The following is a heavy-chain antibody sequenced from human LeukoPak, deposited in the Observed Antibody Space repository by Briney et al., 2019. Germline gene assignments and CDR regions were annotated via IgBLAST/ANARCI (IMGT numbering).Heavy chain of an antibody. CDR2: IMQDGNDK. CDR3: ASRIVGTPDYFDY. J-gene: IGHJ4*02. V-gene: IGHV3-7*01. Sequence: PGGSLRLSCAASGFTFTSYGMTWVRQAPGKGLEWVANIMQDGNDKYYVASVKGRFTISRDNAKNSLYLQLNSLRVEDTAVYYCASRIVGTPDYFDYWGQGTLVTVSS. D-gene: IGHD1-26*01. CDR1: GFTFTSYG.